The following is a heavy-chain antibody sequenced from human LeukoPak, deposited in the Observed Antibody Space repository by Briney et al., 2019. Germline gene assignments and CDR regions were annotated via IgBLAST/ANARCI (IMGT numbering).Heavy chain of an antibody. Sequence: SETLSLTCTVCGGSISSGDYYWSWIRQPPGKGLEWIGYIYYSGSTYYNPSLKSRVTISVDTSKNQFSLKLRCVTAADTAVYYCARYDLYFDYWGQGTLVTVSS. D-gene: IGHD2-21*02. CDR3: ARYDLYFDY. J-gene: IGHJ4*02. CDR2: IYYSGST. V-gene: IGHV4-30-4*08. CDR1: GGSISSGDYY.